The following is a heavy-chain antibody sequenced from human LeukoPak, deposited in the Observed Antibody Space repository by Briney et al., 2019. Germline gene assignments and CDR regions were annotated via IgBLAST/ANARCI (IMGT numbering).Heavy chain of an antibody. CDR3: ARAGRITMVRGVIIRLQAPDY. D-gene: IGHD3-10*01. CDR1: GYTFTSYG. CDR2: ISAYNGNT. Sequence: ASVKVSCKASGYTFTSYGISWVRQAPGQGLEWMGWISAYNGNTNYAQKLQGRVTMTTDTSTSTAYMELRSLRSDDTAVYYCARAGRITMVRGVIIRLQAPDYWGQGTLVTVSS. V-gene: IGHV1-18*01. J-gene: IGHJ4*02.